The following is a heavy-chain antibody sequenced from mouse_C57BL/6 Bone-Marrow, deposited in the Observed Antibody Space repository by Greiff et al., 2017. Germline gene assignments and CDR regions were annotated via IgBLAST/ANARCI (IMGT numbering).Heavy chain of an antibody. J-gene: IGHJ3*01. CDR1: GFTFSSYA. Sequence: EVKLMESGEGLVKPGGSLKLSCAASGFTFSSYAMSWVRQTPEKRLEWVAYISSGGDYIYYADTVKGRFTISRDNARNTLYLQMSSLKSEDTAMYYCTREVGLAWFAYWGQGTLVTVSA. CDR2: ISSGGDYI. V-gene: IGHV5-9-1*02. D-gene: IGHD4-1*01. CDR3: TREVGLAWFAY.